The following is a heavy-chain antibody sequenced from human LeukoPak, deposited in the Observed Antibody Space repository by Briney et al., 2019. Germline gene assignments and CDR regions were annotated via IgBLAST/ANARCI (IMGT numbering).Heavy chain of an antibody. CDR1: GVTFKDYG. J-gene: IGHJ4*02. CDR3: AKLLGFGDYSSYFGS. CDR2: TRYDGNNN. Sequence: GGSPRHSCEASGVTFKDYGMNWVPLAPGKGLEWVAFTRYDGNNNYYADSVKGRFTISRDNSKNTLFLQMKGLRDEDTAIYYCAKLLGFGDYSSYFGSWGQGTLVTVSS. D-gene: IGHD4-17*01. V-gene: IGHV3-30*02.